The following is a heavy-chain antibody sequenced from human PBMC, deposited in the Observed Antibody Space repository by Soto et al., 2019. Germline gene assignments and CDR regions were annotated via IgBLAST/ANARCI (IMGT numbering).Heavy chain of an antibody. Sequence: GAAVKVSCKASGYTFTSYAMHWVRQAPGQRLKRIRWINAGTGNTKYSQKFQGRVTITRDTSASTAYMKISSLRSEDTAVYYCARENHVAGSSSWYGYYYYYMDVWGKGTTVTVSS. D-gene: IGHD6-13*01. CDR3: ARENHVAGSSSWYGYYYYYMDV. V-gene: IGHV1-3*01. CDR1: GYTFTSYA. CDR2: INAGTGNT. J-gene: IGHJ6*03.